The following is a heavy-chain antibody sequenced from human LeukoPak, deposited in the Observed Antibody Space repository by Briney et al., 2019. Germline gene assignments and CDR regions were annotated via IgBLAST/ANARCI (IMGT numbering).Heavy chain of an antibody. D-gene: IGHD6-19*01. CDR2: MNPNSGNT. CDR3: ARAITNPNIAVAGTSKKVSWFDP. J-gene: IGHJ5*02. CDR1: GYTFTSYD. Sequence: ASVKVSCKASGYTFTSYDINWVRQATGQGLEWMGWMNPNSGNTGYAQKFQGRVTMTRNTSISTAYMELSSLRSEDTAVYYCARAITNPNIAVAGTSKKVSWFDPWGQGTLVTVSS. V-gene: IGHV1-8*01.